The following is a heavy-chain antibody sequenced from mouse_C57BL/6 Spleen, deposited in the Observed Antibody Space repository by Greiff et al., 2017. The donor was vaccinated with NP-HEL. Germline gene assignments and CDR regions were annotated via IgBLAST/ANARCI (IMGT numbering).Heavy chain of an antibody. V-gene: IGHV3-6*01. CDR2: ISYDGSN. J-gene: IGHJ4*01. Sequence: EVQLQESGPGLVKPSPSLSLTCSVTGYSITSGYYWNWIRQFPGNKLEWMGYISYDGSNNYNPSLKNRISITRDTSKNQFFLKLNSVTTEDTATYYCARGLGYAMDYWGQGTSVTVSS. CDR1: GYSITSGYY. D-gene: IGHD4-1*01. CDR3: ARGLGYAMDY.